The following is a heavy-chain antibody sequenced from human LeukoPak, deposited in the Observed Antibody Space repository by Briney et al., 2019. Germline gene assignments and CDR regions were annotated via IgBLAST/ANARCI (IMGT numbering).Heavy chain of an antibody. D-gene: IGHD3-22*01. V-gene: IGHV3-11*01. J-gene: IGHJ4*02. Sequence: PGGSLRLSCAVSGFTFSDYYMSWIRQAPGKGLEWVSYITTSGSTVLYADSVKGRFTISRDNAKNSLYLQMNSLRAEDTAVYYCARDRGIVGSGFYYNDYWGQGTLVTVSS. CDR2: ITTSGSTV. CDR3: ARDRGIVGSGFYYNDY. CDR1: GFTFSDYY.